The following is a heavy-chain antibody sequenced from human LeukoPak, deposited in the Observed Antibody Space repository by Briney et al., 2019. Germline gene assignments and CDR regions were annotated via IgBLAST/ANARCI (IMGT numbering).Heavy chain of an antibody. J-gene: IGHJ4*02. CDR1: GITLSGYW. Sequence: GGSLRLSCAASGITLSGYWMHWVRQAPGKGLVWVSRINFDGSDTSYADFVKGRFTISRDNAKNTLFLQMNSQRAEDTAVYYCTRSLMDWGQGIRVTVSS. CDR3: TRSLMD. V-gene: IGHV3-74*01. D-gene: IGHD3-16*01. CDR2: INFDGSDT.